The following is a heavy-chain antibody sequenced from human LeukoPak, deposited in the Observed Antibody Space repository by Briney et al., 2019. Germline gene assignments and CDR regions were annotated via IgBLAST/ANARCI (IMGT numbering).Heavy chain of an antibody. CDR2: INAYNGNT. D-gene: IGHD3-22*01. CDR1: GYTFTSYG. V-gene: IGHV1-18*01. CDR3: ARVTYYYDSSGYLDY. Sequence: GASVKVSCKASGYTFTSYGFSWVRQAPGQGLEWMGWINAYNGNTNYAQKLQGRVTMTTDTSTSTAYMELRSLRSDDTAVYYCARVTYYYDSSGYLDYWGQGTLVTVSS. J-gene: IGHJ4*02.